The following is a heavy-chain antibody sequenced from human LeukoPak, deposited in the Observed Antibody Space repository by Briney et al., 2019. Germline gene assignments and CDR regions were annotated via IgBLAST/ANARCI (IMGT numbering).Heavy chain of an antibody. CDR1: GDSTISYF. Sequence: SETLSLTCTVSGDSTISYFWSWIRQPPGRGREGIGYIYYTGGTNYNPSLKCEVTILVGTSKNKFSLQLPCCTAADTAVYYCAEVPRSGSYRDALDIWGQGTMVTVSS. J-gene: IGHJ3*02. CDR3: AEVPRSGSYRDALDI. V-gene: IGHV4-59*01. D-gene: IGHD6-19*01. CDR2: IYYTGGT.